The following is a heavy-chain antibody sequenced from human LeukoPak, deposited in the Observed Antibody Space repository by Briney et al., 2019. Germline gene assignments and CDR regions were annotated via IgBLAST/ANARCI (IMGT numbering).Heavy chain of an antibody. J-gene: IGHJ6*03. D-gene: IGHD3-10*01. CDR1: GYSISSGNY. V-gene: IGHV4-61*02. Sequence: SETLSLTCTVSGYSISSGNYWGWIRQPAGKGLEWIGRIYTSGSTNYNPSLKSRVTISVDTSKNQFSLKLNSVTAADTAVYYCARESRYYGSGTYYTLWYYYYMDVWGKGTTVTISS. CDR2: IYTSGST. CDR3: ARESRYYGSGTYYTLWYYYYMDV.